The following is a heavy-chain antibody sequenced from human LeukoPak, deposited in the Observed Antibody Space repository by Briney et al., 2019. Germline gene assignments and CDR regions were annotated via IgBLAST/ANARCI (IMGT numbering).Heavy chain of an antibody. CDR2: IYHSGST. D-gene: IGHD3-10*01. CDR3: ARAVYMVRGVASNAFDI. Sequence: SGTLSLTCAVSGGSISSSNWWSWVRQPPGKGLEWIGEIYHSGSTNCNPSLKSRVTISVDKSKNQFSLKLSSVTAADTAVYYCARAVYMVRGVASNAFDIWGQGTMVTVSS. J-gene: IGHJ3*02. V-gene: IGHV4-4*02. CDR1: GGSISSSNW.